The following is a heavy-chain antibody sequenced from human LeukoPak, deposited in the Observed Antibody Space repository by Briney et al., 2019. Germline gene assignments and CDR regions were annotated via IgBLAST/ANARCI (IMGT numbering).Heavy chain of an antibody. D-gene: IGHD3-10*01. V-gene: IGHV1-2*06. J-gene: IGHJ4*02. CDR3: AREGYGSGSHYTFDY. CDR2: VNPYNGDT. CDR1: GYTFTDYY. Sequence: ASVKVSCKASGYTFTDYYMHWVRQAPGQGLEWMGRVNPYNGDTSYTQKFQGRVTVTRDTSINAAYMELSRLRSDDTAVYYCAREGYGSGSHYTFDYRGQGTLVTVSS.